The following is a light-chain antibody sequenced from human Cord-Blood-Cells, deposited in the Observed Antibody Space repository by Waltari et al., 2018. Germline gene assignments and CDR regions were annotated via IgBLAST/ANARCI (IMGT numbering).Light chain of an antibody. CDR2: QDS. Sequence: SYELTQPPSVSVSPAQTASITCSGDKLGDKYACWYQQKPGQSPVLVIYQDSKRPSGIPERFSGSNSGNTATLTISGTQAMDEADYYCQAWDSSTWVFGGGTKLTVL. CDR3: QAWDSSTWV. CDR1: KLGDKY. V-gene: IGLV3-1*01. J-gene: IGLJ3*02.